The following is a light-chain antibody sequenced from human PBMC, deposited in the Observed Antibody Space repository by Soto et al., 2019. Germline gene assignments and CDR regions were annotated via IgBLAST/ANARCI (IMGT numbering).Light chain of an antibody. Sequence: EVVLTQSPGTPSLSPGERATLSCRASESVSSSYLAWYQQKPGQAPRLLMYGASSRATGIPDRFSGSGSGTDFTLTISRLEPEDFAVYYCQQYGDSPTWTFGQGTKVQIK. J-gene: IGKJ1*01. V-gene: IGKV3-20*01. CDR3: QQYGDSPTWT. CDR1: ESVSSSY. CDR2: GAS.